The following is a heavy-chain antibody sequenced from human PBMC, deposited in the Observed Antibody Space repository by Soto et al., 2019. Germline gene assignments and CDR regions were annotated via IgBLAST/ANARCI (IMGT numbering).Heavy chain of an antibody. CDR2: ISSSSSYI. D-gene: IGHD6-13*01. V-gene: IGHV3-21*01. Sequence: GSLRLSCAASGFTFSSYSMNWVRQAPGKGLEWVSSISSSSSYIYYADSVKGRFTISRDNAKNSLYLQMNSLRAEDTAVYYCTREKLNSSPNDYWGQGTLVTVPS. CDR3: TREKLNSSPNDY. J-gene: IGHJ4*02. CDR1: GFTFSSYS.